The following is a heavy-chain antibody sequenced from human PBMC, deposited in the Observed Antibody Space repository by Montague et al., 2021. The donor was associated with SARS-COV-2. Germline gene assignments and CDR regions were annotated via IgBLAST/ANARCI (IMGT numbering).Heavy chain of an antibody. CDR2: INHSGST. CDR1: GGSFSGYY. CDR3: ARGSTVTHY. V-gene: IGHV4-34*01. J-gene: IGHJ4*02. Sequence: SETLSLPCAVYGGSFSGYYWSWIRQPPGKGLEWIGEINHSGSTNYNPSLKSRVTISVDASKNQFSLRLSSVTAADTAVYYCARGSTVTHYWGQGTLVTVSS. D-gene: IGHD4-17*01.